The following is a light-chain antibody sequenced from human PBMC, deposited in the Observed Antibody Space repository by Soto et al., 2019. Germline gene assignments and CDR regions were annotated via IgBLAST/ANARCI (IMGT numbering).Light chain of an antibody. J-gene: IGKJ4*01. CDR2: KAS. CDR3: QQYSIFSLT. V-gene: IGKV1-5*03. Sequence: DIQMTQSPSTLSASVGDRVTITCRASQSMSSWLAWYQQKPGKAPKLLIQKASILESGVPSSFSGSGSGTEFTLTTTSLQPDDFATYYCQQYSIFSLTFGGGTRVDIK. CDR1: QSMSSW.